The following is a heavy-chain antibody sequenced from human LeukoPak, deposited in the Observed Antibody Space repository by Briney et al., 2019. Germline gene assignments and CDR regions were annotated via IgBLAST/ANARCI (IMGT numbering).Heavy chain of an antibody. CDR1: GFTFDDYA. CDR2: ISWDGGST. CDR3: AKDNTPGGSQTPAGYSGYDYGMDV. Sequence: GGSLRLSCAASGFTFDDYAMHWVRQAPGKGLEWVSLISWDGGSTYYADSVKGRFTISRDNSKNSLYLQMNSLRAEDTALYYCAKDNTPGGSQTPAGYSGYDYGMDVWGQGTTVTVSS. J-gene: IGHJ6*02. D-gene: IGHD5-12*01. V-gene: IGHV3-43D*03.